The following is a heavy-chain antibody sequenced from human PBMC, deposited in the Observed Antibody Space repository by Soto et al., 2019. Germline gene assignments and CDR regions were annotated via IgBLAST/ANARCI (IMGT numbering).Heavy chain of an antibody. D-gene: IGHD4-17*01. J-gene: IGHJ4*02. CDR1: GFTFSNAW. Sequence: PGGSLRLSCAASGFTFSNAWMSWVRQAPGKGLEWVGRIKSKTDGGTTDYAAPVKGRFTTSRDDSKNTLYLQMNSLKTEDTAVYYCTTGPPASNYGDLYYFDYWGQGTLVTVSS. CDR2: IKSKTDGGTT. CDR3: TTGPPASNYGDLYYFDY. V-gene: IGHV3-15*01.